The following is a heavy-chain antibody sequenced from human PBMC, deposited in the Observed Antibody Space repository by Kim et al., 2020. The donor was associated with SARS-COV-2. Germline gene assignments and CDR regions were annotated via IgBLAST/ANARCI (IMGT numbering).Heavy chain of an antibody. CDR3: AHGPVFIWQRHLGY. CDR2: IYWDDDK. J-gene: IGHJ4*02. D-gene: IGHD2-21*01. Sequence: SGPTLVNPTQTLTLTCTFSGFSLTASGANVGWIRQPSGGALEWLALIYWDDDKLYSPALKSRLTITQDTSRNQVVLTMSNMDPADTGTYYCAHGPVFIWQRHLGYWGQGTLVPVSS. CDR1: GFSLTASGAN. V-gene: IGHV2-5*02.